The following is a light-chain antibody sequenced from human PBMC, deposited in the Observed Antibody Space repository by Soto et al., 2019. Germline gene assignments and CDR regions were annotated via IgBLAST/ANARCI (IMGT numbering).Light chain of an antibody. V-gene: IGLV2-14*01. CDR1: SSDVGGYNY. Sequence: QSALTQPASVSGSPGQSITISCTGTSSDVGGYNYVSWYQQHPGKAPKLMIYDVSNRPSGVSNRFSGSKSGNTASLTISGLQAEDEADYYCSSHTSSSTRVIFGGGTKLTVL. CDR2: DVS. J-gene: IGLJ2*01. CDR3: SSHTSSSTRVI.